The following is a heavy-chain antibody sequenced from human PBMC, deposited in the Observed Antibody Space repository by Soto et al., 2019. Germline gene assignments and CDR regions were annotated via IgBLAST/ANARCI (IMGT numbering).Heavy chain of an antibody. CDR3: ARGKDGRRAGTYYFDMDV. J-gene: IGHJ6*03. Sequence: GGSLRLSCAASGFSFRDYWVTWVRQAPWKGLDWVANIKQDGSEKYYLDSLKGRFTISRDNAKNSVYLLMNSLRAEDTAVYYCARGKDGRRAGTYYFDMDVWGKGTTVTVSS. CDR1: GFSFRDYW. CDR2: IKQDGSEK. D-gene: IGHD1-1*01. V-gene: IGHV3-7*01.